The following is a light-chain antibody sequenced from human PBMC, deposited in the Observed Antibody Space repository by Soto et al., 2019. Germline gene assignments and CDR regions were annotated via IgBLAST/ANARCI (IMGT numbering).Light chain of an antibody. Sequence: QSVLTQSPSVSGTPGQGVTISCSGGTSNIGTYTVNWYQQLPGTAPKVLIYGDNQRPSGVADRFSGSKSGTSASLAISGLHSEDEADSYCAAWDDSLNGVVFGGGTKLTVL. CDR1: TSNIGTYT. V-gene: IGLV1-44*01. CDR3: AAWDDSLNGVV. CDR2: GDN. J-gene: IGLJ2*01.